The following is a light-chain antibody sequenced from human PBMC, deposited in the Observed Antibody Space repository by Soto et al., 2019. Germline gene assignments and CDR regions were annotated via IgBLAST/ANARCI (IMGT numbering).Light chain of an antibody. CDR1: QTVPANY. CDR3: HQYGTVPWT. J-gene: IGKJ1*01. Sequence: VLTQSPGTLSLSPVDRATVSCMASQTVPANYLAWFQHKPGHAPRLLIYGSSTRATGVPDRFSGSGSGTGSTLTISRLEPDDFGVYYCHQYGTVPWTFGRGTKVDIK. V-gene: IGKV3-20*01. CDR2: GSS.